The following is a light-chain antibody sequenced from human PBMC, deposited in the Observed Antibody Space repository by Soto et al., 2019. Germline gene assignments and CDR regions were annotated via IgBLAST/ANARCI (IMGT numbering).Light chain of an antibody. V-gene: IGLV2-11*01. CDR1: NTDVGGYNY. Sequence: QSALTQPASVSGSPGQSITVSCTGTNTDVGGYNYVSWYQHRPGKAPRLMIYGVVRWPSGVPDRFSGSKSGNTASLTISGLQAEDEADYFCCSYAGGYTYLFGTGTKLTVL. J-gene: IGLJ1*01. CDR3: CSYAGGYTYL. CDR2: GVV.